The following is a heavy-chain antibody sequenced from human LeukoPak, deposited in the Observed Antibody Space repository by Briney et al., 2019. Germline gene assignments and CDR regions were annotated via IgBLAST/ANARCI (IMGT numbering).Heavy chain of an antibody. CDR3: ARMDRYYDSSGTYNWFDP. J-gene: IGHJ5*02. D-gene: IGHD3-22*01. CDR2: IYYSGST. V-gene: IGHV4-59*01. CDR1: DGSISSYY. Sequence: PSETLSLTCTVSDGSISSYYWSWIRQPPGKGLEWIGYIYYSGSTNYNPSLKSRVTISVDTSKNQFSLKLSSVTAADTAVYYCARMDRYYDSSGTYNWFDPWGQGTLVTVSS.